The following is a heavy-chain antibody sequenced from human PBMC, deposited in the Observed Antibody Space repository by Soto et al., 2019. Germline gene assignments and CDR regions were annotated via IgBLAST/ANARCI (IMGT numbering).Heavy chain of an antibody. V-gene: IGHV1-2*02. D-gene: IGHD1-26*01. Sequence: VSVNVPCKTTGYTFSAYYFHWLSRPPGRKFQWLGWLNPSNEITTFSEFFQGRITITRDTSTNTVHMELNRLTSDDTAVYYCTGGGWGACPIDYWGQGTLVTVSS. CDR2: LNPSNEIT. CDR1: GYTFSAYY. J-gene: IGHJ4*02. CDR3: TGGGWGACPIDY.